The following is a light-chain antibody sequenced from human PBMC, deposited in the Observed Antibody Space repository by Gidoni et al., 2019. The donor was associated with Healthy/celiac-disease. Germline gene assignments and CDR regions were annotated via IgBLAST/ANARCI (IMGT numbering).Light chain of an antibody. V-gene: IGKV1-9*01. Sequence: DILLTQPPSFLSASVGDRVTITCRDSQGISSYLSWYQQKPGEAPKHLIYAASTMQRGVPSRFSSSGAGTEFTITISSMQHEDYGTYYCQQLNSNHPWTFGQGTKVEIK. J-gene: IGKJ1*01. CDR2: AAS. CDR3: QQLNSNHPWT. CDR1: QGISSY.